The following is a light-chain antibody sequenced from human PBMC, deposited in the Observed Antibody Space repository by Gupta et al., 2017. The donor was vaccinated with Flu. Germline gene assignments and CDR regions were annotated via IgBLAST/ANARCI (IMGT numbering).Light chain of an antibody. CDR3: DALDDSRNSLV. Sequence: RVTITSYGSSAKIGSDYVCWYQQSPGQAPKLLIYSNKKRNSGVPDRFSGSKYGTSASLTITGAQAEDEADYYCDALDDSRNSLVFGGGTKLTVL. CDR1: SAKIGSDY. J-gene: IGLJ2*01. CDR2: SNK. V-gene: IGLV1-47*02.